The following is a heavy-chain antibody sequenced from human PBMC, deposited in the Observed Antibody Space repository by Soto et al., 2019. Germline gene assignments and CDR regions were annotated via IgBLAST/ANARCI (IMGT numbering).Heavy chain of an antibody. Sequence: GASVKVSCKASGGTFSSYAISWVRQAPGQGLEWMGGIIPIFGTANYAQKFQGRVTITADESTSTAYMELSSLRSEDTAVYYCAREEYSSSSMYYYYGMDVWGQGTTVTVSS. CDR3: AREEYSSSSMYYYYGMDV. V-gene: IGHV1-69*13. CDR1: GGTFSSYA. CDR2: IIPIFGTA. D-gene: IGHD6-6*01. J-gene: IGHJ6*02.